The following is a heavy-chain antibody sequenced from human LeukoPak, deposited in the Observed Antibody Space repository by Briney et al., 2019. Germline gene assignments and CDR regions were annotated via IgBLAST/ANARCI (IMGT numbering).Heavy chain of an antibody. D-gene: IGHD6-13*01. Sequence: ASTKVSCKASGYTFTGYYLHWVRQAPGQRLKGMRWINPDSGDTNYARKFQGRVTMTSDTSITTAYMELTRLIFDDTAVYYCARGSGIAAGGTRGKDYWGQGVLVTVSS. V-gene: IGHV1-2*02. CDR3: ARGSGIAAGGTRGKDY. J-gene: IGHJ4*02. CDR1: GYTFTGYY. CDR2: INPDSGDT.